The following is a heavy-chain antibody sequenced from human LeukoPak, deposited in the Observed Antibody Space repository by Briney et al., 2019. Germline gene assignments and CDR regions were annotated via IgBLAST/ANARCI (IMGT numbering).Heavy chain of an antibody. J-gene: IGHJ6*02. CDR1: GYTFTSYD. D-gene: IGHD3-22*01. CDR2: MNPNSGNT. CDR3: ARDVIYYDSSGYFRRDYYGMDV. V-gene: IGHV1-8*01. Sequence: AASVKVSCKASGYTFTSYDINWVRQATGQGLEWMGWMNPNSGNTGYAQKFQGRVTITRDTSASTAYMELSSLRSEDTAVYYCARDVIYYDSSGYFRRDYYGMDVWGQGTTVTVSS.